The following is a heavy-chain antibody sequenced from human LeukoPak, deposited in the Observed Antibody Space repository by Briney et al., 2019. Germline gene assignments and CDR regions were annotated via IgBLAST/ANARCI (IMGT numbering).Heavy chain of an antibody. CDR1: GGSFSGYY. D-gene: IGHD3-9*01. CDR2: INHSGST. J-gene: IGHJ4*02. Sequence: PSETLSLTCAVYGGSFSGYYWSWIRQPPGKGLEWIGEINHSGSTNYNPSLKSRVTISVDTSKNQFSLKLSSVTAADTAVYYCARGRGNYHILTGYYYYFDYWGQGTLVTVSS. V-gene: IGHV4-34*01. CDR3: ARGRGNYHILTGYYYYFDY.